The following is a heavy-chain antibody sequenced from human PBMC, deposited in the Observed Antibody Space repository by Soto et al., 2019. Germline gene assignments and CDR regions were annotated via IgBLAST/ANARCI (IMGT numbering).Heavy chain of an antibody. CDR3: GRGVDT. J-gene: IGHJ5*02. CDR2: IYNSGST. CDR1: GGSISSSPNS. Sequence: SETLSLTCSVSGGSISSSPNSWGWIRQPPGKGLEWIGSIYNSGSTYYNPSLRSRLTISVDTPENQFSLKLSSATAADTAVYYCGRGVDTWGQGILVTVSS. D-gene: IGHD3-16*01. V-gene: IGHV4-39*01.